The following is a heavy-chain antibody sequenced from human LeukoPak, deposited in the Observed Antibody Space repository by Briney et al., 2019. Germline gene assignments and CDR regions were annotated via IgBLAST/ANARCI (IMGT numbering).Heavy chain of an antibody. CDR2: ISGSGGST. CDR3: AKGSSGWTSDAFDI. J-gene: IGHJ3*02. Sequence: GGSLRLSCAASGFTFSSYAMSWVRQAPGKGLEWVSAISGSGGSTYYADSVKGRFTISRDNAKNSLYLQMNSLRAEDTALYYCAKGSSGWTSDAFDIWGQGTMVTVSS. CDR1: GFTFSSYA. D-gene: IGHD6-19*01. V-gene: IGHV3-23*01.